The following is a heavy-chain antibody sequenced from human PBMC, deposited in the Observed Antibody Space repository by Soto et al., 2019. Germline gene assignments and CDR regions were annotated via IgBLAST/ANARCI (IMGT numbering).Heavy chain of an antibody. CDR3: ARDSGWPILNFDN. CDR1: AFDFSSYG. V-gene: IGHV3-30*03. J-gene: IGHJ4*02. D-gene: IGHD3-10*01. Sequence: SLILSCAASAFDFSSYGIHWVRQAPGKGLEWVAASSYDGRETFYADSAKGRFTVSKEMSKNTAFLQMNALRHEDTAVYFCARDSGWPILNFDNWGQGTPVTVSS. CDR2: SSYDGRET.